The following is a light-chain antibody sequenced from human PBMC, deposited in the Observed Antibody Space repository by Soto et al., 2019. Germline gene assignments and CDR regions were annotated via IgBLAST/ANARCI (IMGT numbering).Light chain of an antibody. CDR2: HVS. J-gene: IGLJ1*01. CDR1: SSDVGGYDY. V-gene: IGLV2-14*01. Sequence: QSVLTQPASVSGSPGQSITIPCTGTSSDVGGYDYVSWYQQRPGKAPKFIIYHVSNRPSGVSYRFSGSKSGNTASLTISGLQAENEADYYRISYTTSRTYVFGTGTKVTVL. CDR3: ISYTTSRTYV.